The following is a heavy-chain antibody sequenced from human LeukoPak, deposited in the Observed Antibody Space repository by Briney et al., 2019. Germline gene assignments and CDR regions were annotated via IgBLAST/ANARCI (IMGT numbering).Heavy chain of an antibody. CDR1: GFTFSSYW. CDR3: ARDYVSSPYYYYYYMDV. V-gene: IGHV3-7*01. J-gene: IGHJ6*03. Sequence: PGGSLRLSCAASGFTFSSYWMSWVRQAPGKGLEWVANIKQDGSEKYYVDSVKGRFTISRDNAKNSLYLQMNSLRAEDTAVYYCARDYVSSPYYYYYYMDVWGKGTTVTVSS. D-gene: IGHD2-2*01. CDR2: IKQDGSEK.